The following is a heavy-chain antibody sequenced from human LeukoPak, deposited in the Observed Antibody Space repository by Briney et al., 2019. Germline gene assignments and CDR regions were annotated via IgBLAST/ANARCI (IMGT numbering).Heavy chain of an antibody. D-gene: IGHD3-22*01. V-gene: IGHV1-2*02. CDR3: ARDDYYDSSGYSDYVGYFQH. CDR2: INPNSGGT. Sequence: ASVKVSCKASGYTFTGYYMHWVRQAPGQGLEWMGWINPNSGGTNYAQKFQGRVTMTRDTSISTAYMELSRLRSEDTAVYYCARDDYYDSSGYSDYVGYFQHWGQGTLVTVSS. J-gene: IGHJ1*01. CDR1: GYTFTGYY.